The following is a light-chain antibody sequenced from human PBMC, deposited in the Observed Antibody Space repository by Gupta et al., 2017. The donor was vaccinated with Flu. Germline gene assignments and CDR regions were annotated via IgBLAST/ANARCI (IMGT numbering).Light chain of an antibody. CDR1: QSVLHTSDNKNY. V-gene: IGKV4-1*01. Sequence: DIVMTQPPASLPVSLGERATINCKSSQSVLHTSDNKNYLAWYQQKPGQTPKLLIYWASTRESGVPDRFSGSGSGTDFTLTISSLQAEDVAVYYCQQYYSTPFTFGPGTKVDI. CDR3: QQYYSTPFT. J-gene: IGKJ3*01. CDR2: WAS.